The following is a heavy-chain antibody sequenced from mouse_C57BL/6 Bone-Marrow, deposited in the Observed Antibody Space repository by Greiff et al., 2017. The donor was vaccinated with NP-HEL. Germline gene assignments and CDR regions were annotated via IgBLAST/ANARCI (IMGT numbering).Heavy chain of an antibody. V-gene: IGHV1-74*01. D-gene: IGHD2-1*01. J-gene: IGHJ4*01. CDR1: GYTFTSYW. CDR3: AVYYGNPLYAMDY. Sequence: QVQLKQPGAELVKPGASVKVSCKASGYTFTSYWMHWVKQRPGQGLEWIGRIHPSDSDTNYNQKFKGKATLTVDESSSTAYMQLSSLTSEDSAVYYCAVYYGNPLYAMDYWGQGTSVTVSS. CDR2: IHPSDSDT.